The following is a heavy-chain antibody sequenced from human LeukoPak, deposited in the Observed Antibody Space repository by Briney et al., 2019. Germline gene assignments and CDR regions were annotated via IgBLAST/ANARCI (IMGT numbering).Heavy chain of an antibody. J-gene: IGHJ4*02. Sequence: GGSLRLSCAASGFTFSSYSMNWVRQAPGKGLEWVSSISSSSSYIYYADSVKGRFTISRDNAKNSLYLQMNSLRAEDTAVYYCARGALYQYYLDYWGWGQGTLVTVSS. V-gene: IGHV3-21*01. CDR1: GFTFSSYS. CDR2: ISSSSSYI. D-gene: IGHD4-17*01. CDR3: ARGALYQYYLDYWG.